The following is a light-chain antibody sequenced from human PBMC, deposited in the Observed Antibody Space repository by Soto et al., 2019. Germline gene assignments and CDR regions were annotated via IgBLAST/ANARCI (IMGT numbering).Light chain of an antibody. CDR1: SSNIGNDN. J-gene: IGLJ3*02. V-gene: IGLV1-44*01. Sequence: QAVVTQPPSASGTPGQRVTISCSGSSSNIGNDNVNWYQQLPGTAPKLLIYNNNQRPSGVPDRFSGSKSGTSASLAISGLQSDDEADYYCAAWDDSLKGVFGGGTKVTVL. CDR3: AAWDDSLKGV. CDR2: NNN.